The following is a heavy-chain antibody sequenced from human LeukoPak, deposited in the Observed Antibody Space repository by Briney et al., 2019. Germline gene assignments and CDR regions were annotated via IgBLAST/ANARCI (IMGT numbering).Heavy chain of an antibody. CDR2: IYPGDSDT. V-gene: IGHV5-51*01. J-gene: IGHJ4*02. CDR1: GYSFTSYW. Sequence: KVGESLKISCKGSGYSFTSYWIGWVRQMPGKGLEWMGIIYPGDSDTRYSPSFQGQVTISADKSISTAYLQWSSLKASDTAMYYCARHESAERYYDFWSGYYTSLPTPYYFDYWGQGTLVTVSS. D-gene: IGHD3-3*01. CDR3: ARHESAERYYDFWSGYYTSLPTPYYFDY.